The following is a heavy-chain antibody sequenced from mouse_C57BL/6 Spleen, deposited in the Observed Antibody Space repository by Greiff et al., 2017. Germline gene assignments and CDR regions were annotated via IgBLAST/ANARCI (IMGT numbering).Heavy chain of an antibody. CDR3: ARADIATGCARGAMDY. J-gene: IGHJ4*01. Sequence: VQLQQPGAELVMPGASVKLSCKASGYTFTSYWMHWVKQRPGQGLEWIGEIDPSDSYTNYNQKFKGKSTLTVDKSSSTAYMQLSSLTSEDSAVYYCARADIATGCARGAMDYWGQGTSVTVSS. V-gene: IGHV1-69*01. CDR2: IDPSDSYT. CDR1: GYTFTSYW. D-gene: IGHD3-3*01.